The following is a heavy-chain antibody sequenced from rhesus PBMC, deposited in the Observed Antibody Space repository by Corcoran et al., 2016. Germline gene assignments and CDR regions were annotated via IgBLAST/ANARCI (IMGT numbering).Heavy chain of an antibody. J-gene: IGHJ6*01. Sequence: QVQLVQPGAEVKQPGASVKVSCKASGYTFTSYVTNWVRRAHGQRLEWMGWINTDTGNPTYAQGFKERFTFSMDTSISTAYLQISSLKAEDTAVYYCAITVTNYGLDSWGQGVVVTVSS. CDR1: GYTFTSYV. CDR2: INTDTGNP. CDR3: AITVTNYGLDS. D-gene: IGHD4-23*01. V-gene: IGHV7-114*01.